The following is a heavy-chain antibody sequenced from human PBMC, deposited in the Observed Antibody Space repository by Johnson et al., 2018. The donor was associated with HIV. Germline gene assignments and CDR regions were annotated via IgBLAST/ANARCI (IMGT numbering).Heavy chain of an antibody. CDR3: AKDTEAAAGTDDAFDI. CDR1: GFTFDDYA. D-gene: IGHD6-13*01. J-gene: IGHJ3*02. Sequence: VQLVESGGGLVQPGRSLRLSCAASGFTFDDYAMHWVRQAPGKGLEWVSGISWNSGSIGYADSVKGRFTISRDNAKNSLYLQMHSLRAEDTALYYCAKDTEAAAGTDDAFDIWGQGTMVTVSS. CDR2: ISWNSGSI. V-gene: IGHV3-9*01.